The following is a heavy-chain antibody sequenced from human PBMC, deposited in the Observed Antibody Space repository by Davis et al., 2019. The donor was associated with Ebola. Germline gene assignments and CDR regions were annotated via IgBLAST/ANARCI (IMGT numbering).Heavy chain of an antibody. CDR3: ARDYGDYDEYFQH. J-gene: IGHJ1*01. CDR2: ISSSSSYI. CDR1: GFTFSSYG. D-gene: IGHD4-17*01. V-gene: IGHV3-21*01. Sequence: GESLKISCAASGFTFSSYGMHWVRQAPGKGLEWVSSISSSSSYIYYADSVKGRFTISRDNAKNSLYLQMNSLRDEDTAVYYCARDYGDYDEYFQHWGQGTLVTVSS.